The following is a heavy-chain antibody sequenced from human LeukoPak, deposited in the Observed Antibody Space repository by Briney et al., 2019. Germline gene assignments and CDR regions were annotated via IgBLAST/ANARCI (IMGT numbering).Heavy chain of an antibody. CDR2: IIPIFGTA. D-gene: IGHD5-12*01. V-gene: IGHV1-69*01. CDR3: ARGEWLRLSVVGGFDY. J-gene: IGHJ4*02. CDR1: GGTFSSYA. Sequence: SVKVSCKASGGTFSSYAISWVRQAPGQGLEGMGGIIPIFGTANYAQKFQGRVTITADESTSTAYMELSSLRSEDTAVYYCARGEWLRLSVVGGFDYWGQGTLVTVSS.